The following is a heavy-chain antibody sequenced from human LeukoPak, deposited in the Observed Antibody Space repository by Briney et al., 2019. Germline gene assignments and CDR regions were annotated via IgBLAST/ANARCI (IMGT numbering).Heavy chain of an antibody. J-gene: IGHJ4*02. CDR1: GFTFSSYE. Sequence: PGGSLRLSCAASGFTFSSYEMNWVRQAPGKGLEWVSYISSSGSTIYYADSVKGRFTISRDNAKNSLYLQMNSLRAEDTAVYYCAEGSQWLVRGAGYWGQGTLVTVSS. CDR2: ISSSGSTI. CDR3: AEGSQWLVRGAGY. D-gene: IGHD6-19*01. V-gene: IGHV3-48*03.